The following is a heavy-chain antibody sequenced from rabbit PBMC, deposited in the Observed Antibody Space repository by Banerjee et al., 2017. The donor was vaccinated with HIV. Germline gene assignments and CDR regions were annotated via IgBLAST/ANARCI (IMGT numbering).Heavy chain of an antibody. Sequence: QLKETGGGLVQPGGSLTLSCKASGFDFSSYYMSWVRQAPGKGLEWIGYIDPIFGSTYYASWVNGRFTISSHNAQNTVDLQMNSLTAADTATYFCARYNEGFRYYGMDLWGPGTLVTVS. CDR3: ARYNEGFRYYGMDL. CDR1: GFDFSSYY. D-gene: IGHD5-1*01. V-gene: IGHV1S7*01. CDR2: IDPIFGST. J-gene: IGHJ6*01.